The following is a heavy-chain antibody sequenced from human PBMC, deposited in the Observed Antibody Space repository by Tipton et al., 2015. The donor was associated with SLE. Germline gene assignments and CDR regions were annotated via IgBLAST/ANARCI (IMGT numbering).Heavy chain of an antibody. V-gene: IGHV3-33*06. CDR3: VKLVASGSYHDAFDI. D-gene: IGHD1-26*01. J-gene: IGHJ3*02. CDR1: GFTFSSYG. Sequence: SGFTFSSYGMHWVRQAPGKGLEWVAVIWYDGSNKYYADSVKGRFTISRDNSKNTLYLQMNSLRAEDTAVYYCVKLVASGSYHDAFDIWSQGTMVTVSS. CDR2: IWYDGSNK.